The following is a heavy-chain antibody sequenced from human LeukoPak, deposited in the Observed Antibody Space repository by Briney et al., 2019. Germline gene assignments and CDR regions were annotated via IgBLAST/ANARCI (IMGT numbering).Heavy chain of an antibody. Sequence: GGSLRLSCAASGFTFSSYEMNWVRQAPGKGLEWVSYISSGSGTTYYADSVKGRFTISRDNAKNSLSLQMNSLRAEDTAVYYCARGGSYYCLDYWGQGTLVTVSS. V-gene: IGHV3-48*03. CDR2: ISSGSGTT. J-gene: IGHJ4*02. D-gene: IGHD1-26*01. CDR1: GFTFSSYE. CDR3: ARGGSYYCLDY.